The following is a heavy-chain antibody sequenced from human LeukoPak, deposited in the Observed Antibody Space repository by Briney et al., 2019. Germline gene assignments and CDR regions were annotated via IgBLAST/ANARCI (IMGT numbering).Heavy chain of an antibody. J-gene: IGHJ4*02. CDR1: GFTFSSYW. Sequence: GGSLRLSCAASGFTFSSYWMHWVRQAPGKGLEWVSSISGSGDSTFYADSVKGRFSISRDNSKNTLYLQVNGLRTEDTAVYYCAKDRLLNCRGDCYIFDYWGQGTVVTVSS. D-gene: IGHD2-21*02. V-gene: IGHV3-23*01. CDR3: AKDRLLNCRGDCYIFDY. CDR2: ISGSGDST.